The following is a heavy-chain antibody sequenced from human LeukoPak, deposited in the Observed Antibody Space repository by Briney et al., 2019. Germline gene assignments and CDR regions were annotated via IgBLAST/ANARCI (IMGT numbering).Heavy chain of an antibody. V-gene: IGHV1-69*13. Sequence: SVKVSCKASGGTFSSYSISWVRQAPGQGLEWMGGIIPIFGTANYAQKFQGRVTITADESTSTAYMELSSLRSEDTAVYYCAACSGGSCYIVYWGQGTLVTVSS. J-gene: IGHJ4*02. D-gene: IGHD2-15*01. CDR1: GGTFSSYS. CDR2: IIPIFGTA. CDR3: AACSGGSCYIVY.